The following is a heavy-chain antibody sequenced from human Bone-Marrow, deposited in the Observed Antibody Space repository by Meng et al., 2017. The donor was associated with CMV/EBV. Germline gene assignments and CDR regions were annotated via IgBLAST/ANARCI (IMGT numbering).Heavy chain of an antibody. Sequence: AGFTFSSYAMSWVRQAPGKGLEWVSAISGSGGSTYYADSVKGRFTISRDNSKNTLYLQMNSLRAEDTAVYYCAKEGGIVVVPAAIGYWGQGTLVTVSS. J-gene: IGHJ4*02. V-gene: IGHV3-23*01. CDR3: AKEGGIVVVPAAIGY. CDR1: GFTFSSYA. CDR2: ISGSGGST. D-gene: IGHD2-2*02.